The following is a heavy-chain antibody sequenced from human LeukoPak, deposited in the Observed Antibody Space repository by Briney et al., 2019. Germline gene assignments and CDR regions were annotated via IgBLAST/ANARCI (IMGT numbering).Heavy chain of an antibody. D-gene: IGHD3-22*01. V-gene: IGHV4-34*01. J-gene: IGHJ4*02. CDR1: Y. CDR3: ARGVQSHYYDSSGYGRYFDS. CDR2: INHSGTT. Sequence: YWIGWVRQMPGKGLEWIGEINHSGTTNQKPSLKSRFAISVDTSKNQFSLRFSSVTAADTAIYYCARGVQSHYYDSSGYGRYFDSWGQGTLVTVSS.